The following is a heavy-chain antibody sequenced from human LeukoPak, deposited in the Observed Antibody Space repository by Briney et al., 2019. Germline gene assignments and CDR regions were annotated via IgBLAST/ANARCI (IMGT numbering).Heavy chain of an antibody. CDR2: ISSSSSYI. V-gene: IGHV3-21*01. CDR1: GFTFSSYS. J-gene: IGHJ4*02. D-gene: IGHD6-19*01. CDR3: ARDYSRGSSGWY. Sequence: GWSLRLSCAASGFTFSSYSMNWVRQAPGKGLEWVSSISSSSSYIYYADSVKGRFTISRDNAKNSLYLQMNSLRAEDTAVYYCARDYSRGSSGWYWGQGTLVTVSS.